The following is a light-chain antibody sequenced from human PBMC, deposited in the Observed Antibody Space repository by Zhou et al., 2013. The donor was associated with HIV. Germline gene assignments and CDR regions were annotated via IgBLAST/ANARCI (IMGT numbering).Light chain of an antibody. CDR3: QQFSNWLYS. CDR1: QSVTTY. CDR2: DAS. J-gene: IGKJ2*03. Sequence: EIVLTQSPATLSLSPGDRATLSCRASQSVTTYVAWYQQKAGQGPRLLIFDASNRATGIPARFSGSGSGTDFTLTINSLEPEDSAVYYCQQFSNWLYSFGQGTELEIK. V-gene: IGKV3-11*01.